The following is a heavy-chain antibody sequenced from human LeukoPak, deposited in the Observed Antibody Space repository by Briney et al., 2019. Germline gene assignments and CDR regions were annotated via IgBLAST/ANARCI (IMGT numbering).Heavy chain of an antibody. J-gene: IGHJ3*02. V-gene: IGHV1-69*13. Sequence: SVKGSCKASGGTFSSYAISWVRQAPGQGLEWMGGIIPIFGTANYAQKFQGRVTITADESTSTAYMELSSLRSEDTAVYYCARGWIAVAGTYAFDIWGQGTMVTVSS. D-gene: IGHD6-19*01. CDR3: ARGWIAVAGTYAFDI. CDR2: IIPIFGTA. CDR1: GGTFSSYA.